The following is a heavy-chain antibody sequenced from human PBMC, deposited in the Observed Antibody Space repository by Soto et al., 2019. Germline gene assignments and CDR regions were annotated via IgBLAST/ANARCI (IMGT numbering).Heavy chain of an antibody. J-gene: IGHJ5*02. Sequence: ASVKVSCKASGYTFTAYGIHWVRQAPGQRLEWMGWINTGNGHTKYSQKFQGRVTITRDTSARTAYMELNSLRSEDTAVYYCASRGYDFWSGLDPWGQGTLVTVSS. D-gene: IGHD3-3*01. CDR3: ASRGYDFWSGLDP. CDR2: INTGNGHT. CDR1: GYTFTAYG. V-gene: IGHV1-3*04.